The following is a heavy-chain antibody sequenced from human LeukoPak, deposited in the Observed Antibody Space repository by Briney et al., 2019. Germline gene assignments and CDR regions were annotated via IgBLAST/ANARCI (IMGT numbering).Heavy chain of an antibody. J-gene: IGHJ4*02. CDR1: GFTFSSYA. D-gene: IGHD6-13*01. CDR3: ARDEFIWGIAAAGTRVFDY. CDR2: ISYDGSNK. Sequence: GGSLRLSCAASGFTFSSYAMHWVRQAPGKGLEWVAVISYDGSNKYYADSVKGRFTISRDNAKNTLYLQMNSLRAEDTAVYYCARDEFIWGIAAAGTRVFDYWGQGTLVTVSS. V-gene: IGHV3-30*04.